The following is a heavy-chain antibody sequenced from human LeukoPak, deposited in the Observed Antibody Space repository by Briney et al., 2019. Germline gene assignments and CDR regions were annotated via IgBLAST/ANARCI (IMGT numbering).Heavy chain of an antibody. J-gene: IGHJ4*02. CDR1: GYAFTTYC. CDR3: ARDQDFRSGRYRRVFDS. CDR2: IDTNTGKP. D-gene: IGHD3-3*01. V-gene: IGHV7-4-1*02. Sequence: ASVKVSCKASGYAFTTYCINWVRQAPGQGLEWMGWIDTNTGKPAYAQGFTGRFAFSLDTSVSTAYLQISSLKAEDTAVYYCARDQDFRSGRYRRVFDSWGQGTLVAVSS.